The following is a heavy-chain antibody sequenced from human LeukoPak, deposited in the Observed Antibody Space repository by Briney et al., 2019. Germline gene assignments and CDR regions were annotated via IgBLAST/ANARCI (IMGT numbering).Heavy chain of an antibody. V-gene: IGHV1-69*01. Sequence: ANYAQKFQGRVTITADESTSTAYMELSSLRSEDTAVYYCARETYYYDSSGYYPASGPFDYWGQGTLVTVSS. D-gene: IGHD3-22*01. J-gene: IGHJ4*02. CDR3: ARETYYYDSSGYYPASGPFDY. CDR2: A.